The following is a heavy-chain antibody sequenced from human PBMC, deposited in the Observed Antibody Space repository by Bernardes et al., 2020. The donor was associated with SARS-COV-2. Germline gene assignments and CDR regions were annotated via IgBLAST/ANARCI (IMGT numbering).Heavy chain of an antibody. CDR3: AGGRKDSSTPPFDY. V-gene: IGHV4-39*01. CDR1: GGSISISNYY. CDR2: IYYSGNT. J-gene: IGHJ4*02. D-gene: IGHD3-16*01. Sequence: WETLSLTCSVSGGSISISNYYWGWLRQPPGKGLEWIGNIYYSGNTYYNPSLRSRVTISVDRSKNQVSLKANSLTAADTAVYYCAGGRKDSSTPPFDYWGQGSLVTVSS.